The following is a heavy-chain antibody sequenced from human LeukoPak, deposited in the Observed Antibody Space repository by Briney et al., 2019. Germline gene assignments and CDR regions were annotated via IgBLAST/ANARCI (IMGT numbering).Heavy chain of an antibody. CDR3: TRGRNDYSDFRDY. Sequence: SETLSLTCTVSGGSISSGDYYWSWIRQPPGKGLEWIGYIYYSGSTYYNPSLKSRVTISLDRSKNQFYLQVSSVTAADTAVYYCTRGRNDYSDFRDYWGQGTLVTVSS. CDR2: IYYSGST. CDR1: GGSISSGDYY. V-gene: IGHV4-30-4*01. J-gene: IGHJ4*02. D-gene: IGHD4-11*01.